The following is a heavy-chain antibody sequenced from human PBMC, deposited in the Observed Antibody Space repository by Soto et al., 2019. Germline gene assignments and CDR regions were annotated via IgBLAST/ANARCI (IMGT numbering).Heavy chain of an antibody. V-gene: IGHV1-58*01. CDR2: IVVGSGNT. CDR3: AAGEVATHYYYGMDV. CDR1: GFTFTSSA. J-gene: IGHJ6*02. Sequence: SVKVSCKASGFTFTSSAVQWVRQARGQRLEWIGWIVVGSGNTNYAQKFQERVTITRDMSTSTAYMELSSLRSEDTAVYYCAAGEVATHYYYGMDVWGQGTTVTVS. D-gene: IGHD5-12*01.